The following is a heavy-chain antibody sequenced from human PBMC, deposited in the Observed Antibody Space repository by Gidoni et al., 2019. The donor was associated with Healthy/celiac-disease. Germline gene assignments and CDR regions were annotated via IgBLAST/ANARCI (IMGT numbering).Heavy chain of an antibody. CDR1: GFTFSSFG. D-gene: IGHD3-16*02. J-gene: IGHJ4*02. Sequence: QVQLVVSGGGVVQPGRSLRLPCAASGFTFSSFGMHWVRQAPGKGLVWVAVIWYDGSNKYYEDSVKGRFTISRDNSKNTLYLQMNSLRAEDTAVYYCARDTPDDYVWGSYRYTGNLDYWGQGTLVTVSS. V-gene: IGHV3-33*01. CDR3: ARDTPDDYVWGSYRYTGNLDY. CDR2: IWYDGSNK.